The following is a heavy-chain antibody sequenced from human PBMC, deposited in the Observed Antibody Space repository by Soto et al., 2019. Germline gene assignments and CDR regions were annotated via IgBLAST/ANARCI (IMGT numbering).Heavy chain of an antibody. CDR3: ARALGGGAVRPAWGYSYFYGLDV. D-gene: IGHD2-15*01. CDR2: INPNSGGT. CDR1: GYTFTEYF. V-gene: IGHV1-2*02. Sequence: QVQLVQSGAEVKKPGASVKVSCKASGYTFTEYFIHWVRQAPGQGLEWMGWINPNSGGTNYAQKFEGGVTVTRDPSSNTAYLEMDSLSFDDTAVYYCARALGGGAVRPAWGYSYFYGLDVWGQGTAVTVS. J-gene: IGHJ6*02.